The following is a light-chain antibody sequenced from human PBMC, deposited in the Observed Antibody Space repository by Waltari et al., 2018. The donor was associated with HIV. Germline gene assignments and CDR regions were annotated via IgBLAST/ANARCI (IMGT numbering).Light chain of an antibody. Sequence: SYVLTQPPSVSVAPGKTANISCGGDNIGSKSVHWYQQKPGQAPVLVIYDDSDRPSGIPERFSGSNSGNTATLTIIRVEAGDEADYYCAVWGDSLNGPVFGGGTKLTVL. CDR1: NIGSKS. J-gene: IGLJ2*01. CDR3: AVWGDSLNGPV. CDR2: DDS. V-gene: IGLV3-21*01.